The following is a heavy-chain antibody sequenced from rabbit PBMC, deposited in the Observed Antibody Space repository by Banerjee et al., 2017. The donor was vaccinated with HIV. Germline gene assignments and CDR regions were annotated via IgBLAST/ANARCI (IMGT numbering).Heavy chain of an antibody. V-gene: IGHV1S7*01. Sequence: QLKESGGGLVQPGGSLKLSCKASGFTISSYSIGWVRQAPGKGLEWIGYIDPVFGSTYYASWVNGRFTIFGHNAQNTLYLQLNSLTAADTATYFCARGLLIGDLWGPGTLVTVS. D-gene: IGHD4-2*01. CDR1: GFTISSYS. CDR3: ARGLLIGDL. CDR2: IDPVFGST. J-gene: IGHJ4*01.